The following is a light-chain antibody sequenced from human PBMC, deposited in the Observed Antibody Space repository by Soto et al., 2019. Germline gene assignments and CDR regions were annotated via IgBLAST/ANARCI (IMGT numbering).Light chain of an antibody. CDR3: SSCTTSSTLYV. CDR2: DVS. Sequence: LTQPASVSGSPGQSITISCTGTSSDVGGYNYVSWYQQHPGKAPKLMIYDVSNRPSGVSNRLSGSKSGNTASLTISGLQAEDEADYYCSSCTTSSTLYVFGTGTKVTVL. J-gene: IGLJ1*01. CDR1: SSDVGGYNY. V-gene: IGLV2-14*01.